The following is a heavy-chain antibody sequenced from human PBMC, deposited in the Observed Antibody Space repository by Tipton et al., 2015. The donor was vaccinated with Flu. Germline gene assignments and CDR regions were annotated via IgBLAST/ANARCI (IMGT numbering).Heavy chain of an antibody. D-gene: IGHD2-2*01. Sequence: TLSLTCTVSGGSISSYYWSWIRQPPGKGLEWIGYIYYSGSTNYNPSLKSRVTISVDTSKNQFSLKLSSVTAADTAVYYCARTIVVVPAAMMWFDHWGQGTLVTVSS. CDR2: IYYSGST. CDR3: ARTIVVVPAAMMWFDH. CDR1: GGSISSYY. J-gene: IGHJ5*02. V-gene: IGHV4-59*08.